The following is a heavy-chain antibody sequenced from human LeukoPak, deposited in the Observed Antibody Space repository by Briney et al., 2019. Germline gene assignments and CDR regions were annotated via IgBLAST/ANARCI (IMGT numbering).Heavy chain of an antibody. D-gene: IGHD1-26*01. J-gene: IGHJ3*02. Sequence: GGSLRLSCAASGFTFSSYGMHWVRQAPGKGLEWVAVIWYDGSDKYYADSVKGRFTISRDNSKNTLYLQMNSLRAEDTAVYYCARDSSRSGSYSSGAFDIWGQGTMVTASS. CDR2: IWYDGSDK. CDR3: ARDSSRSGSYSSGAFDI. V-gene: IGHV3-33*01. CDR1: GFTFSSYG.